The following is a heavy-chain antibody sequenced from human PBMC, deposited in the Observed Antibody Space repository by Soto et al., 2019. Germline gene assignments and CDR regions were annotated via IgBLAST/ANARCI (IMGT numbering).Heavy chain of an antibody. V-gene: IGHV4-34*01. CDR2: IDHSGST. CDR3: ARVEYTYNYRGLDY. J-gene: IGHJ4*02. D-gene: IGHD3-16*01. CDR1: GGSFRGYY. Sequence: QVQLQQWGTGLLKPSETLSLTCAVYGGSFRGYYWTWIRQPPGKGLEWIGEIDHSGSTNYNPSLKSSVTISVDTSKNQFSLKLASVTAADTAVYYCARVEYTYNYRGLDYWGQGTLVTVSS.